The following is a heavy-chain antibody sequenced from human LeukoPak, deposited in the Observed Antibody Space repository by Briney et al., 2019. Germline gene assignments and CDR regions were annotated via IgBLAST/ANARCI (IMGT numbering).Heavy chain of an antibody. CDR1: GFTFSSYG. J-gene: IGHJ3*02. CDR2: IYSGGST. V-gene: IGHV3-66*01. CDR3: ARVSVVRGVIMNAFDI. Sequence: GGTLRLSCAASGFTFSSYGMSWVRQAPGRGLEWVSVIYSGGSTYYADSVKGRFTISRDNSKNTLYLQMNSLRAEDTAVYYCARVSVVRGVIMNAFDIWGQGTMVTVSS. D-gene: IGHD3-10*01.